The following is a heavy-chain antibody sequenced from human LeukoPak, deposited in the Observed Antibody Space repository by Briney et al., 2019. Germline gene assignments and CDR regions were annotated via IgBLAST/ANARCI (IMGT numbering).Heavy chain of an antibody. CDR1: GGSISSGNYY. CDR3: AWGDSSGYPFDP. J-gene: IGHJ5*02. CDR2: IYTTGGTSGST. V-gene: IGHV4-61*02. Sequence: SQTLSLTCTVSGGSISSGNYYWSWIRQPAGKGLEYIGRIYTTGGTSGSTYYNPPLKSRVTISVDTSKNQFSLKLSSVPAADTAVYYCAWGDSSGYPFDPWGQGTLVTVSS. D-gene: IGHD3-22*01.